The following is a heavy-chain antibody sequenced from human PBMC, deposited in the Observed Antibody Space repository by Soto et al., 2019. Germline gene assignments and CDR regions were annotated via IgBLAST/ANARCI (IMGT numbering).Heavy chain of an antibody. CDR2: ISYDGSNK. J-gene: IGHJ4*02. CDR3: ARDSSAPSNIVVVPAAREFDY. CDR1: GFTFSSYA. V-gene: IGHV3-30-3*01. Sequence: GGSLRLSCAASGFTFSSYAMHWVRQAPGKGLEWVAVISYDGSNKYYADSVKGRFTISRDNSKNTLYLQMNSLRAEDTAVYYCARDSSAPSNIVVVPAAREFDYWGQGTLVTVSS. D-gene: IGHD2-2*01.